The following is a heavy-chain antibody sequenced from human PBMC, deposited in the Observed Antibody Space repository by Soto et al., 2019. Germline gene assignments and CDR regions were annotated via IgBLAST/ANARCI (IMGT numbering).Heavy chain of an antibody. Sequence: SETLSLTCTVSGSSISSSSYYWGWIRQPPGKGLEWIGSIYYSGSTYYNPSLKSRVTISVDTSKNQFSLKLSSVTAADTAVYYCARLGGWYFYFSYWGQGTLVPVSS. CDR1: GSSISSSSYY. D-gene: IGHD6-19*01. V-gene: IGHV4-39*01. CDR3: ARLGGWYFYFSY. J-gene: IGHJ4*02. CDR2: IYYSGST.